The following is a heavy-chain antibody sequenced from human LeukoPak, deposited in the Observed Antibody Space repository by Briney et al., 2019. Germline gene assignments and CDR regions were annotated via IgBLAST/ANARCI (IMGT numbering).Heavy chain of an antibody. J-gene: IGHJ6*03. Sequence: PGGSLRLSCAASGFTFSSYSMNWVRQAPGKGLEWVSSISSSSSYIYYADSVKGRFTISRDNAKNSLYLQMNSLRAEDTAVYYRAREIYCSSTSCYRAYYMDVWGKGTTVTVSS. CDR2: ISSSSSYI. V-gene: IGHV3-21*01. D-gene: IGHD2-2*02. CDR3: AREIYCSSTSCYRAYYMDV. CDR1: GFTFSSYS.